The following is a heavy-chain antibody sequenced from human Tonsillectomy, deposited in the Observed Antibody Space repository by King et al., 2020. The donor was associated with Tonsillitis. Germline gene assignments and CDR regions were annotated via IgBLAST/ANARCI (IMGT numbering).Heavy chain of an antibody. D-gene: IGHD5-12*01. J-gene: IGHJ5*02. CDR1: GFTFSSYA. Sequence: VQLVESGGGLVQPGGSLRLSCAASGFTFSSYAMSWVRQAPGKGLEWVSAISGSGGSTYYADSVKGRFTISRDNSKNTLYLQMNSLRAEDTAVYYCAKDSVATSRRYNWFDPWGQGTLVTVSS. CDR3: AKDSVATSRRYNWFDP. CDR2: ISGSGGST. V-gene: IGHV3-23*04.